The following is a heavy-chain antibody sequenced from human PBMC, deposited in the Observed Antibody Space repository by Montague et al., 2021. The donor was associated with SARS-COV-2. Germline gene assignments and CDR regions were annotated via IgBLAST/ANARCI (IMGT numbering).Heavy chain of an antibody. Sequence: SETLSLTCTVSGGSISSYYWSWIRQPPGKGLEWIGYIYYSGSTNYNPSLKSRVTISVDTSKNQFSLKLSSVTAADTAVYYCVRVPVLLWFGERGYWFDPWGQGTLVTVSS. D-gene: IGHD3-10*01. CDR3: VRVPVLLWFGERGYWFDP. CDR1: GGSISSYY. CDR2: IYYSGST. V-gene: IGHV4-59*01. J-gene: IGHJ5*02.